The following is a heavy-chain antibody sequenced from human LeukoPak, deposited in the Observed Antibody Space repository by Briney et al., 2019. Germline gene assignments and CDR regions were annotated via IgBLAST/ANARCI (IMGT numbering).Heavy chain of an antibody. D-gene: IGHD6-19*01. V-gene: IGHV4-31*03. CDR1: GGLISSGGYY. J-gene: IGHJ6*02. CDR3: AREDGGGYSSGWPYYYYYGMDV. Sequence: SETLSLTCTVSGGLISSGGYYWSWIRQHPGKGLGWIGYIYYSGSTYYNPSLKSRVTISVDTSKNQFSLKLSSVTAADTAVYYCAREDGGGYSSGWPYYYYYGMDVWGQGTTVTVSS. CDR2: IYYSGST.